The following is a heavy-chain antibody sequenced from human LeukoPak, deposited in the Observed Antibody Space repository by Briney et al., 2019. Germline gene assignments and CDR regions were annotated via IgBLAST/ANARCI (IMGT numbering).Heavy chain of an antibody. CDR1: GGSISSYY. D-gene: IGHD6-6*01. CDR3: ARGYSSSSAFDY. J-gene: IGHJ4*02. V-gene: IGHV4-4*09. CDR2: IYTSGST. Sequence: PSETLSLTCTVSGGSISSYYWSWIRQPPGKGLEWIGYIYTSGSTNYNPSLKSRVTVSVDTSKNQFSLKLSSVTAADTAVYYCARGYSSSSAFDYWGQGTLVTVSS.